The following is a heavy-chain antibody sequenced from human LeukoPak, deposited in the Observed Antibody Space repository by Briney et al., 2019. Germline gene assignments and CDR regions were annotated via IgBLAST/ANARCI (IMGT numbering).Heavy chain of an antibody. CDR3: AKEPREYCSSTSCPNWIDP. Sequence: GGSLRLSCAASGFTFGSYAMSWVRQAPGKGLEWVSAISASGGTTYYADSVKGRFTISRDNSKNTLYLQMSGLRAEDTAVYYCAKEPREYCSSTSCPNWIDPWGQGTLVTVSS. V-gene: IGHV3-23*01. D-gene: IGHD2-2*01. CDR1: GFTFGSYA. CDR2: ISASGGTT. J-gene: IGHJ5*02.